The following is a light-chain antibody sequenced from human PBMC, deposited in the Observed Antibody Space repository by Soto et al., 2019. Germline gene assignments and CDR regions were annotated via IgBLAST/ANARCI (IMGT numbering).Light chain of an antibody. CDR2: GAT. CDR1: QSVSSY. J-gene: IGKJ1*01. V-gene: IGKV3-15*01. Sequence: IVMTQSAATLSVSPGERAPLSCRASQSVSSYLAWYQQKPGQATRLLIRGATTRATGIPARFSGSGSGTEFTLTISSLQSEDFAVYYCQQYNNWPRTFGQGTKVDIK. CDR3: QQYNNWPRT.